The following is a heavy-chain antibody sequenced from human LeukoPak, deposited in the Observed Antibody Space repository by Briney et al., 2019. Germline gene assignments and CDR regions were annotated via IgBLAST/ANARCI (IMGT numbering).Heavy chain of an antibody. Sequence: GGSLRLSCVASGFTFSSRDWMTWVRQAPGKGLEWVANIKKDGSEKYYVDSVKGRFTISRDNAKTSLYLQMNSLRAEDTAVYYCAREGIAVAGAFDYWGQGTLVTVSS. V-gene: IGHV3-7*01. J-gene: IGHJ4*02. CDR1: GFTFSSRDW. CDR3: AREGIAVAGAFDY. D-gene: IGHD6-19*01. CDR2: IKKDGSEK.